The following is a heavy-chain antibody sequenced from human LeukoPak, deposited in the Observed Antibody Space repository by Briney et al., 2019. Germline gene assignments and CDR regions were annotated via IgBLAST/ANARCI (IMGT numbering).Heavy chain of an antibody. V-gene: IGHV1-58*01. CDR2: IVVGSGNT. Sequence: ASVKVSCRASGFTFTSSAVQWVRQARGQRLEWIGWIVVGSGNTNYAQKFQERVTITRDMSTSTAYMGLSSLRSEDTAVYYCAAGQWELLRGDYYYGMDVWGQGTTVTVSS. CDR3: AAGQWELLRGDYYYGMDV. CDR1: GFTFTSSA. J-gene: IGHJ6*02. D-gene: IGHD1-26*01.